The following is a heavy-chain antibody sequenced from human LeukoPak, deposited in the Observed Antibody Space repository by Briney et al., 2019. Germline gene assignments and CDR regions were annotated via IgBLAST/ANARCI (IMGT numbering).Heavy chain of an antibody. CDR1: GFTVSSSF. V-gene: IGHV3-66*01. Sequence: GGSLRLSCAASGFTVSSSFMNWVRQAPGKGLEWVSVIYSGGNTYYADSVKDRFTISRDNSKNTLYLQMNSLRAEDTAVYYCAKGSGSYYNYWGQGTLVTVSS. J-gene: IGHJ4*02. CDR3: AKGSGSYYNY. D-gene: IGHD3-10*01. CDR2: IYSGGNT.